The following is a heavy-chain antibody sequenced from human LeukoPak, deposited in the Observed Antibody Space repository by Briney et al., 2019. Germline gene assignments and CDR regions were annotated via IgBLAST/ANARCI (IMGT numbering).Heavy chain of an antibody. CDR3: VRDIAVAANHDP. CDR2: INQDGSNK. J-gene: IGHJ5*02. V-gene: IGHV3-7*05. Sequence: GGSLRLSCAASGFTFSSFWMSWVRQAPGKGLEWVANINQDGSNKYYVDSLKGRFTISRDNAKNSLFLQMNRLRADDTAVYYCVRDIAVAANHDPWGQGTLVTVSS. D-gene: IGHD6-19*01. CDR1: GFTFSSFW.